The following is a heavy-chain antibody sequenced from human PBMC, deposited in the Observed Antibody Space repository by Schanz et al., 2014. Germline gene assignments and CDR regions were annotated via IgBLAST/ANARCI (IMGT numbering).Heavy chain of an antibody. CDR2: ISGSGGST. V-gene: IGHV3-23*04. CDR3: AKDPHRDYGGKPQAFDI. J-gene: IGHJ3*02. D-gene: IGHD4-17*01. Sequence: EVQLVESGGGFVKPGGSLRLSYEASGFTLTSYALTWVRQAPGKGLEWVAGISGSGGSTDYADSVKGRFIIPRDNSKNTLYLQMNSLRAEDTALYYCAKDPHRDYGGKPQAFDIWGQGTMVTVSS. CDR1: GFTLTSYA.